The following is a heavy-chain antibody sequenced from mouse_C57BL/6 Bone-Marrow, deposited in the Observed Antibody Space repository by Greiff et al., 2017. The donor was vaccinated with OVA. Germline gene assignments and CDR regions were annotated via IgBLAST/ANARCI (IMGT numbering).Heavy chain of an antibody. V-gene: IGHV5-4*01. Sequence: EVQRVESGGGLVKPGGSLKLSCAASGFTFSSYAMSWVRQTPEKRLEWVATISDGGSYTYYPDNVKGRFTISRDNAKNNLYLQMSNLKSEYTAMYYCARDRDDYVYFDVWGTGTTVTVSS. D-gene: IGHD2-4*01. J-gene: IGHJ1*03. CDR3: ARDRDDYVYFDV. CDR1: GFTFSSYA. CDR2: ISDGGSYT.